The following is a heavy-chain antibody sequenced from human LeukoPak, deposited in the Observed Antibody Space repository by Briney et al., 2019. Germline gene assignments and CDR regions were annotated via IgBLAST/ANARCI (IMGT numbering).Heavy chain of an antibody. D-gene: IGHD3-22*01. CDR3: ARLRDSSGYYFDY. J-gene: IGHJ4*02. V-gene: IGHV5-51*01. CDR1: GYSFTGHW. Sequence: GESLKISCKGSGYSFTGHWIGWVRQMPGKGLEWMGIIYPGDSDSRYSPSFQGQVTISVDKSISTAYLQWSSLKASDTAMYYCARLRDSSGYYFDYWGQGTLVTVSS. CDR2: IYPGDSDS.